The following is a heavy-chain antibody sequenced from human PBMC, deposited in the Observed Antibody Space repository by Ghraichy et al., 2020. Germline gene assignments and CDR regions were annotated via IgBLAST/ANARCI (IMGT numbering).Heavy chain of an antibody. D-gene: IGHD4-17*01. CDR1: GGSFSGYY. CDR2: INHSGST. CDR3: ARTWTTVTTYGGFDY. V-gene: IGHV4-34*01. Sequence: SETLSLTCAVYGGSFSGYYWSWIRQPPGKGLEWIGEINHSGSTNYNPSLKSRVTISVDTSKNQFSLKLISVTAADTAVYYCARTWTTVTTYGGFDYWGQGTLVTVSS. J-gene: IGHJ4*02.